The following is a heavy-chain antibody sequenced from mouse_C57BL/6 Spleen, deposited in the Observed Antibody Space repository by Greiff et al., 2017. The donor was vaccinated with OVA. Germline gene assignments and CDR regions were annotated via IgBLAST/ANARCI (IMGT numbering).Heavy chain of an antibody. CDR1: GFTFSSYA. CDR3: TRGTTVVAHWYFDV. Sequence: EVKLMESGEGLVKPGGSLKLSCAASGFTFSSYAMSWVRQTPEKRLEWVAYISSGGDYIYYADTVKGRFTISRDNARNTLYLQMSSLKSEDTAMYYCTRGTTVVAHWYFDVWGTGTTVTVSS. V-gene: IGHV5-9-1*02. J-gene: IGHJ1*03. D-gene: IGHD1-1*01. CDR2: ISSGGDYI.